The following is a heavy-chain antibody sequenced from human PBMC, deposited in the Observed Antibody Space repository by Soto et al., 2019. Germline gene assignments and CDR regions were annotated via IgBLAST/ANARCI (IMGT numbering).Heavy chain of an antibody. CDR1: GGSIRSNNW. CDR3: ARVYSGSYSDY. Sequence: QVQLQESGPGLVKPSGTLSLTCAVSGGSIRSNNWWSWVRQPPGKGLEWIGEIFHSGSTHYTPSLKTRVTISVDKSKNQFSPKLSSVTAADTAVYYCARVYSGSYSDYWGQGTLVTVSS. CDR2: IFHSGST. V-gene: IGHV4-4*02. D-gene: IGHD1-26*01. J-gene: IGHJ4*02.